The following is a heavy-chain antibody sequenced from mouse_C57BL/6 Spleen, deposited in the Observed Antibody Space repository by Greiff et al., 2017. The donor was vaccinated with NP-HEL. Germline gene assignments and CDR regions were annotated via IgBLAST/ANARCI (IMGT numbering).Heavy chain of an antibody. Sequence: VQLQQSGPELVKPGASVKISCKASGYTFTDYYMNWVKQSHGKSLEWIGDINPNNGGTSYNQKFKGKATLTVDKSSSTAYMELRSLTSEDSAVYYCARSGGSNFDYWGQGTTLTVSS. D-gene: IGHD3-2*02. CDR3: ARSGGSNFDY. J-gene: IGHJ2*01. V-gene: IGHV1-26*01. CDR2: INPNNGGT. CDR1: GYTFTDYY.